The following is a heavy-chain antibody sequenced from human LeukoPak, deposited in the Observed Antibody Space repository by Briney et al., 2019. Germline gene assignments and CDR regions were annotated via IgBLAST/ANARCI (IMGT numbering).Heavy chain of an antibody. CDR2: ISSSSSYI. D-gene: IGHD6-6*01. J-gene: IGHJ4*02. Sequence: PGGSLRLSCAASGFTFSSYSMNWVRQAPGKGLEWVSSISSSSSYIYYADSVKGRFTNSRDNAKNSLYLQMNSLRAEDTAVYYCARDKSSSPGAPFDYWGQGTLVTVSS. V-gene: IGHV3-21*01. CDR1: GFTFSSYS. CDR3: ARDKSSSPGAPFDY.